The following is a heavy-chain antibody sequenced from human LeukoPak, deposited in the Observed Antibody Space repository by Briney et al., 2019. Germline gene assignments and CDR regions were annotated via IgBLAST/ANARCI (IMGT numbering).Heavy chain of an antibody. D-gene: IGHD6-25*01. J-gene: IGHJ4*02. CDR3: ARAGGYRYFDY. Sequence: SETLSLTCAVYGGSFSGYYWSWIRQPPGKGLEWIGEINHSGSTNYNPSLKSRVTISVDTSKNQFSLKLCSVTAADTAVYYCARAGGYRYFDYWGQGTLVTVSS. V-gene: IGHV4-34*01. CDR1: GGSFSGYY. CDR2: INHSGST.